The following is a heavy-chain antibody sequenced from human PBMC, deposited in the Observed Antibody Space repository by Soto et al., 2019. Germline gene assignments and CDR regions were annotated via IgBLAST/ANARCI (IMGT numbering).Heavy chain of an antibody. CDR1: GYTFTSYG. J-gene: IGHJ5*02. V-gene: IGHV1-18*01. Sequence: QVQLVQSGAEVKKPGASVKVSCKASGYTFTSYGISWVRQATGQGLEWMGWISAYNGNTNYAQKLQGRVTMTTDTSTSTADMELRSLRSDDTAVYYCARELTYSSTPGDNWFDPWGQGTLVTVSS. CDR3: ARELTYSSTPGDNWFDP. CDR2: ISAYNGNT. D-gene: IGHD6-13*01.